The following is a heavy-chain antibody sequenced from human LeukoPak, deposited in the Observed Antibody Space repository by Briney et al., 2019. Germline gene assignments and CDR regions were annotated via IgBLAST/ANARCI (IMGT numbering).Heavy chain of an antibody. Sequence: PSETLSLTCTVSGGSISSSSYYWGWIRQPPGKGLEWIGRIYYSGSTYYNPSLKSRLTISVDTSKNQFSLKLSSVTAADTAVYYCARGATGAAAGEPYYYYMDVWGKGTTVTVSS. CDR3: ARGATGAAAGEPYYYYMDV. V-gene: IGHV4-39*01. CDR1: GGSISSSSYY. J-gene: IGHJ6*03. D-gene: IGHD6-13*01. CDR2: IYYSGST.